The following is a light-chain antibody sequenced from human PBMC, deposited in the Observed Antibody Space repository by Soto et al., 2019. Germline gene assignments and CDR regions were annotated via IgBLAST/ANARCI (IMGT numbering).Light chain of an antibody. CDR1: QSVLYSSNNKNY. CDR2: WAS. V-gene: IGKV4-1*01. J-gene: IGKJ2*01. Sequence: DIVMTQSPDSLAVSLGESATINCKSSQSVLYSSNNKNYLAWYQQKPGQPPKLLIYWASTRESGVPDRFSGSGSGTDFTLTISSLQAEDVAVYYCQRYYSTPYTFGQGTKLEI. CDR3: QRYYSTPYT.